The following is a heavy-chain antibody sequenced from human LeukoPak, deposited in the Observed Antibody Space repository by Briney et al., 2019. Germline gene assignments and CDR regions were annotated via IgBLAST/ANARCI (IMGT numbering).Heavy chain of an antibody. D-gene: IGHD1-7*01. CDR1: GGSFGTYY. CDR3: ARGVELLD. J-gene: IGHJ4*02. V-gene: IGHV4-59*01. CDR2: VHYSGTT. Sequence: PSETLSLTCTVSGGSFGTYYWSWIRQPPGKGLEWIGYVHYSGTTKKNSSLKSRVTISVDTSKKQFSLKVSSMTAADTAVYYCARGVELLDWGQGTLVTVSS.